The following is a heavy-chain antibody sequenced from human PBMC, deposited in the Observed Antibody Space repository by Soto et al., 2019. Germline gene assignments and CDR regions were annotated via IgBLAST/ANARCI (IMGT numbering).Heavy chain of an antibody. V-gene: IGHV4-4*07. J-gene: IGHJ6*02. Sequence: QVQLQQSGPGLVKPSETLSLTCTVSRGFFSPYFWGWIRQPAGGGLEWIGRIYTTGSTTSYPSLKSRVTMSLDTSRNQFSLKLTSVTAADTAVYYCAREGGYFDSSGAGVYHYHGVDVWGQGTTVTVAS. CDR3: AREGGYFDSSGAGVYHYHGVDV. D-gene: IGHD3-22*01. CDR2: IYTTGST. CDR1: RGFFSPYF.